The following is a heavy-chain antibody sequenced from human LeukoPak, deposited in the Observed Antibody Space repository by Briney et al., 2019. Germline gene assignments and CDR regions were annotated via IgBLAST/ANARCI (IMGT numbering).Heavy chain of an antibody. CDR3: ARGLRGSRAFDY. D-gene: IGHD5-12*01. CDR1: GYTFTSYG. Sequence: ASVKVSCKASGYTFTSYGISWVRQAPGQGLEWMGWINPNSGGTNYAQKFQGRVTMTRNTSINTAYMELSRLRSDDTAVYYCARGLRGSRAFDYWGQGTLVTVSS. CDR2: INPNSGGT. J-gene: IGHJ4*02. V-gene: IGHV1-2*02.